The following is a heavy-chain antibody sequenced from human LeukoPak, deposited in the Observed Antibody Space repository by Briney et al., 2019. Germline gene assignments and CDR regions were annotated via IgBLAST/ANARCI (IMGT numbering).Heavy chain of an antibody. V-gene: IGHV3-15*01. J-gene: IGHJ1*01. CDR1: GFTFSNAW. Sequence: GGSLRLSCAASGFTFSNAWMSWVRQAPGKGLEWVGRIKSKTDGGTTDYATPVKGRFTISRDDSKNTLYLQMNSLRAEDTAVYYCAKDLEGATVEYFQHWGQGTLVTVSS. CDR3: AKDLEGATVEYFQH. D-gene: IGHD1-26*01. CDR2: IKSKTDGGTT.